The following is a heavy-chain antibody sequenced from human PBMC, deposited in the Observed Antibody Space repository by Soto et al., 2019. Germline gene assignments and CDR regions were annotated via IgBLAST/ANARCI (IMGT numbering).Heavy chain of an antibody. Sequence: GGSLRLSCAASGFTFSSYAMSWVRQAPGKGLEWVSAISGSGGSTYYADSVKGRFTISRDNSKNTLYLQMNSLRAEDTAVYYCAKGGVGGSYHHDAFDIWGQGTMVTVSS. CDR3: AKGGVGGSYHHDAFDI. D-gene: IGHD1-26*01. CDR1: GFTFSSYA. J-gene: IGHJ3*02. V-gene: IGHV3-23*01. CDR2: ISGSGGST.